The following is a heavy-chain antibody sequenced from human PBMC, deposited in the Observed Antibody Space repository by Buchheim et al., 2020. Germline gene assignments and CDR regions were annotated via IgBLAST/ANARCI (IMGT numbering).Heavy chain of an antibody. CDR1: GFTPSSDW. CDR2: INQDGSEK. V-gene: IGHV3-7*01. Sequence: EVQVVESGGTLVQPGGSLRLSCTASGFTPSSDWMDWVRQAPGKGLEWAANINQDGSEKYIVDSVRGRFTISRDNAKNSVYLQMNSLRAEDTAVYYCSRRLDYWGQGTL. J-gene: IGHJ4*02. CDR3: SRRLDY.